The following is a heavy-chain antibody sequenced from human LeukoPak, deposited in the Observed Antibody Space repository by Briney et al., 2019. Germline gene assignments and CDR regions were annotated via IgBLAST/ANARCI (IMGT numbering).Heavy chain of an antibody. D-gene: IGHD5-24*01. J-gene: IGHJ4*02. CDR2: ISWNTTGI. CDR3: ANSRDGYNIDY. CDR1: GFIFDDYA. Sequence: GGSLRLSCAASGFIFDDYAMHWVRQVPGKGLEWVSGISWNTTGIGYADSVKGRFTISRDNAKNSLYLQMNSLRSEDTALYYCANSRDGYNIDYWGQGTLVTVSS. V-gene: IGHV3-9*01.